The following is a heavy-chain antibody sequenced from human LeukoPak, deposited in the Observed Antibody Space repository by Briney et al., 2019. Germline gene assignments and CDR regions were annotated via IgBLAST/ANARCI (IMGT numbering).Heavy chain of an antibody. CDR2: IHYSGTT. CDR1: GGSISDYY. J-gene: IGHJ6*03. V-gene: IGHV4-59*01. D-gene: IGHD2-15*01. CDR3: ARLLRGYYNYMDV. Sequence: SETLSLTCTVSGGSISDYYWSWIRQPPGKGLEWIGCIHYSGTTKYNPSLKSRVIISVDTSKNQFSLKLSSVAAADTAVYYCARLLRGYYNYMDVWGKGTTVTVSS.